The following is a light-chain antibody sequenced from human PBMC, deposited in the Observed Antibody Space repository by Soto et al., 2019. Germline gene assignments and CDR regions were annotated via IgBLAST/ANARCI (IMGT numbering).Light chain of an antibody. Sequence: DIQMTQSPSSLSASVGDRVTITCRASQSITNYLNWYQQKPGKAPKLLMYSISTLQSGVPSRFGCSGSGTEFTLTISSLQPDDFATYYCQQSYSTPYTFGQGTKVDIK. CDR2: SIS. CDR1: QSITNY. V-gene: IGKV1-39*01. J-gene: IGKJ2*01. CDR3: QQSYSTPYT.